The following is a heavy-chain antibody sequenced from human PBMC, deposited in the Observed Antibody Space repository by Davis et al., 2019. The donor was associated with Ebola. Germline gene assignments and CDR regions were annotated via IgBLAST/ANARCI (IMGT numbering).Heavy chain of an antibody. V-gene: IGHV4-34*01. Sequence: GSLRLSCAVYGGSFSGYYWSWIRQPPGKGLEWIGEINHSGSTNYNPSLKSRVTISVDTSKNQFSLKLSSVTAADTAVYYCARVGPNYYGMDVWGQGTTVTVSS. CDR3: ARVGPNYYGMDV. CDR2: INHSGST. J-gene: IGHJ6*02. CDR1: GGSFSGYY.